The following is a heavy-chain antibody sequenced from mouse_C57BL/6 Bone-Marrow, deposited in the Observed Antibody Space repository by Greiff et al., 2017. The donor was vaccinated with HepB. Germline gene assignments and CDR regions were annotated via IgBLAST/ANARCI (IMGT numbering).Heavy chain of an antibody. CDR3: ARADYYGSSLHFGY. CDR1: GFTFSDYY. J-gene: IGHJ2*01. Sequence: EVQRVESEGGLVQPGSSMKLSCTASGFTFSDYYMAWVRQVPEKGLEWVANINYDGSSTYYLDSLKSRFIISRDNAKNILYLQMSSLKSEDTATYYCARADYYGSSLHFGYWGQGTTLTVSS. D-gene: IGHD1-1*01. CDR2: INYDGSST. V-gene: IGHV5-16*01.